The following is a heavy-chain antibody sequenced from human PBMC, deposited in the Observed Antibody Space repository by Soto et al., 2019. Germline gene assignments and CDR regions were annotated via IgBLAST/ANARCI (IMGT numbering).Heavy chain of an antibody. D-gene: IGHD5-12*01. Sequence: SETLSLTCTVSGGSISSYYWSWIRQPPGKGLEWIGYIYYSGSTSYNPSLKSRVTISVDTSKNQFSLKLSSVTAADTAVYYCARGIKGPYMATPDYWGQGTLVTVSS. V-gene: IGHV4-59*01. J-gene: IGHJ4*02. CDR2: IYYSGST. CDR1: GGSISSYY. CDR3: ARGIKGPYMATPDY.